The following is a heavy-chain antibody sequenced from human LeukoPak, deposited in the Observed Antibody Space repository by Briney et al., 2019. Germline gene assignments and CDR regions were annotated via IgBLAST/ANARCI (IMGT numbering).Heavy chain of an antibody. Sequence: GASVKVSCKASGYTFTSYDINWVRQATGQGLEWMGWMNPNSGNTGYAQKFQGRVTMTRNTSISTAYMELSSLRSEDTAVYYCARRWEPNYDYYDSSGYALIFDYWGQGTLVTVSS. D-gene: IGHD3-22*01. V-gene: IGHV1-8*01. CDR3: ARRWEPNYDYYDSSGYALIFDY. CDR1: GYTFTSYD. CDR2: MNPNSGNT. J-gene: IGHJ4*02.